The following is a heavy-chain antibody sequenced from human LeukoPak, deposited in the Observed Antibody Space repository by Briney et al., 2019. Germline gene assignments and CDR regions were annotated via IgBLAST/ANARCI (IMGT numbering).Heavy chain of an antibody. J-gene: IGHJ4*02. CDR2: ISFDGSNN. Sequence: SGGSLRLSCTASGFTFSNYGMHWVRQAPGQGLEWVAVISFDGSNNAYLDSVKGRFTISRDNSKNTLYLHMNSLKAEDTAVYYCAKSVGAQPGFDFWGQGTLVTVSS. V-gene: IGHV3-30*18. CDR1: GFTFSNYG. D-gene: IGHD6-6*01. CDR3: AKSVGAQPGFDF.